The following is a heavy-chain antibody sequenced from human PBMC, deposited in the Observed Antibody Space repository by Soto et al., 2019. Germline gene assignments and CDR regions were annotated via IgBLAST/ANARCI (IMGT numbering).Heavy chain of an antibody. J-gene: IGHJ4*02. CDR2: ISDSGNT. D-gene: IGHD3-3*01. V-gene: IGHV4-39*01. Sequence: PSETLSLTCTVSGGSFSSPVYFWAWVRQPPGKGLEWIASISDSGNTYYNPSLKSRVALSVDASKKQFSLRLRAVTAADRAVYYCARLSYDFWSGFYRPGFDFWGQGLLVTVSS. CDR1: GGSFSSPVYF. CDR3: ARLSYDFWSGFYRPGFDF.